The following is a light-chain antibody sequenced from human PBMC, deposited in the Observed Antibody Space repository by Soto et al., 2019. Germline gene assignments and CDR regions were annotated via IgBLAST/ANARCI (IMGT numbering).Light chain of an antibody. CDR3: QQYNNWPFT. CDR2: DAS. J-gene: IGKJ4*01. V-gene: IGKV3-15*01. CDR1: QRVSSN. Sequence: EIVMTQSPATLSVSPGERATLSCRASQRVSSNLAWYQQKPGQAPRLLIYDASNRATGIPARFSGSGSGTEFTLTISSLQSEDFAVYYCQQYNNWPFTFGGGTKVEIK.